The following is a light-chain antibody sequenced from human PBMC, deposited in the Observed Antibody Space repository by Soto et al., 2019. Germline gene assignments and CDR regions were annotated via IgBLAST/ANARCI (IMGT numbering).Light chain of an antibody. V-gene: IGKV3-20*01. CDR1: QTIRNNY. J-gene: IGKJ1*01. CDR2: DAS. CDR3: QHYVTSLTT. Sequence: EFVLTQSPGTLSLYPGERATLSCRASQTIRNNYLAWYQQKPGQAPRLLIYDASSRATGIPDRFRGGGSGTDFTLTISRLEPEDFAVYYCQHYVTSLTTFGQGTKVDI.